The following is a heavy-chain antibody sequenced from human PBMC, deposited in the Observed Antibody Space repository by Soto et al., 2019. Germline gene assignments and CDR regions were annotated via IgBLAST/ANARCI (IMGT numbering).Heavy chain of an antibody. J-gene: IGHJ1*01. V-gene: IGHV4-39*01. D-gene: IGHD6-19*01. CDR3: ARQGQYSSGWTGPWEYFQH. CDR1: GASISRSDYY. Sequence: QLQLQESGPGLVKPSETLSLTCTVSGASISRSDYYWGWIRQPPGKGLEWIGSIYYSGNTYNNPSLKSRVSISVDTSKNLSSLKLNSVTAADTGVYYCARQGQYSSGWTGPWEYFQHWGKGTLVIVSS. CDR2: IYYSGNT.